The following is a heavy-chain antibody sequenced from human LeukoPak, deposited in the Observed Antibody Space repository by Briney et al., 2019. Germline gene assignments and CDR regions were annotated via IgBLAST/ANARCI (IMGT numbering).Heavy chain of an antibody. J-gene: IGHJ6*02. CDR2: IWYDATEK. D-gene: IGHD3-10*01. CDR1: GFSFSGYG. CDR3: GRGIGAVVRGGAMDV. Sequence: GGSLRLSCSASGFSFSGYGMHWVRQAPGKGLEWVAVIWYDATEKYYVESVKGRFTVSRDNSKNGMFLEMNTLRAEDTAVYYCGRGIGAVVRGGAMDVWGQGTTVTV. V-gene: IGHV3-33*01.